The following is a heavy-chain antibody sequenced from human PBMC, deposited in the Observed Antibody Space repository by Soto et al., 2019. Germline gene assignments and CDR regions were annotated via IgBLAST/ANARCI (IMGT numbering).Heavy chain of an antibody. D-gene: IGHD1-26*01. CDR2: INPNSGGT. CDR1: GYTFTGYY. CDR3: VPFKRGATFDLDI. V-gene: IGHV1-2*02. Sequence: ASVKVSCKSSGYTFTGYYMHWVRQAPGQGLEWMGWINPNSGGTNYAQKFQGRVTMTRDTSISTAYMELSRLRSDDTAVYYCVPFKRGATFDLDIWGQGTMVTV. J-gene: IGHJ3*02.